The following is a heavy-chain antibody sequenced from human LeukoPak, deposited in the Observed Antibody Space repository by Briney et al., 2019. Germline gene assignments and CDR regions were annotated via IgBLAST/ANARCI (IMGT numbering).Heavy chain of an antibody. CDR1: GFTFSSYD. CDR3: ANRRLGRGAFDI. CDR2: ISGSDEST. J-gene: IGHJ3*02. D-gene: IGHD7-27*01. V-gene: IGHV3-23*01. Sequence: SGGSLRLSCAASGFTFSSYDMSWIRPAPGKGLEWVSEISGSDESTKYVDSVKGRFTISRDNSKNTLYLLLNSLRVDDTAVYYCANRRLGRGAFDIWGQGTMVTVSS.